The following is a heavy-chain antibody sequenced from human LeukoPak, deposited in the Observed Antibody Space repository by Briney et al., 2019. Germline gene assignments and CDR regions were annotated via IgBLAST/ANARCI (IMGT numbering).Heavy chain of an antibody. D-gene: IGHD2-2*01. J-gene: IGHJ6*03. CDR2: IYYSGST. Sequence: SETLSPTCTVSGGSISSYYWSWIRQPPGKGLEWIGYIYYSGSTNYNPSLKSRVTISVDTSKNQFSLKLSSVTAADTAVYYCARAGGVPAAMLYYYYMDVWGKGTTVTISS. CDR3: ARAGGVPAAMLYYYYMDV. CDR1: GGSISSYY. V-gene: IGHV4-59*01.